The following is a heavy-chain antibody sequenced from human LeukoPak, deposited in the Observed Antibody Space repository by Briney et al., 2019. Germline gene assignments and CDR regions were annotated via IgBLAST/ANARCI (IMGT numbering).Heavy chain of an antibody. CDR1: GLTFSSYA. J-gene: IGHJ4*02. D-gene: IGHD3-3*01. Sequence: GGSLRLSCAASGLTFSSYAMSSVRQAPGKGLEWVSGIGCSGGSTYYADSVKGRFTISRDNSKNPLYLQMNSLRAEDTAVYYCAKETSFKSQESGFDYWGQGTLVTVSS. CDR2: IGCSGGST. CDR3: AKETSFKSQESGFDY. V-gene: IGHV3-23*01.